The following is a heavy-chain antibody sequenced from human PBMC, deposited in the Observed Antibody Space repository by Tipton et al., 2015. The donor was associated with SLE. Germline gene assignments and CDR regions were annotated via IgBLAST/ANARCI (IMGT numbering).Heavy chain of an antibody. V-gene: IGHV1-18*01. CDR1: GFTFSSYG. CDR3: AKKEHEQELAPYSWWYFDH. CDR2: ISAYNGDT. D-gene: IGHD1/OR15-1a*01. Sequence: QLVQSGADVKKPGASVKVSCKASGFTFSSYGFSWVRQAPGQGLEWMGYISAYNGDTKYAQKFQGRLTLTTDASTTTVFMELWDLTSDDTALYYCAKKEHEQELAPYSWWYFDHWGQGTLFTVSS. J-gene: IGHJ4*02.